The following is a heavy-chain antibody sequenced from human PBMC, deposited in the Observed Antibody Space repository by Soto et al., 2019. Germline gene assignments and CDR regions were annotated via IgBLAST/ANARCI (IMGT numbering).Heavy chain of an antibody. D-gene: IGHD3-10*01. Sequence: PSETLSLTCAVSGGPISSSNWWSWVHQPPGKGLEWIGEIYHSGSTNYNPSLKSRVTISVDKSKNQFSLKLSSVTAADTAVYYCARPQDKTRLWFGESVGYYYGMDVWGQGTTVTVSS. CDR2: IYHSGST. CDR1: GGPISSSNW. J-gene: IGHJ6*02. CDR3: ARPQDKTRLWFGESVGYYYGMDV. V-gene: IGHV4-4*02.